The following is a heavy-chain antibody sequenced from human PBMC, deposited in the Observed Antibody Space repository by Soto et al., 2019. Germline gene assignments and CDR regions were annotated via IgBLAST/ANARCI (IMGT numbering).Heavy chain of an antibody. D-gene: IGHD3-3*01. Sequence: SETLSLTCAVYGGSFSGYYWSWIRQPPGKGLERIGEINHSGSTNYNPSLKSRVTISVDTSKNQFSLKLSSVTAADTAVYYCARESDMNDFWSGYSRYGMDVWGQGTTVTVSS. CDR2: INHSGST. CDR3: ARESDMNDFWSGYSRYGMDV. V-gene: IGHV4-34*01. CDR1: GGSFSGYY. J-gene: IGHJ6*02.